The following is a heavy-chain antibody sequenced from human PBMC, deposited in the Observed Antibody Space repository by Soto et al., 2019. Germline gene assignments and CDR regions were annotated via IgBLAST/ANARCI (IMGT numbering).Heavy chain of an antibody. CDR3: AREPTTAGTVNWFDP. CDR2: VYTSGYS. Sequence: VQLQESGPGLVKPSETLSLICTVSGGSISSDYLSWIRQPAGKGLEWIGRVYTSGYSNSNPSLKSRVTMSVDTSKKQFSLNLSSVPAAATAVYYCAREPTTAGTVNWFDPWGQGTLVTVSS. D-gene: IGHD6-13*01. J-gene: IGHJ5*02. V-gene: IGHV4-4*07. CDR1: GGSISSDY.